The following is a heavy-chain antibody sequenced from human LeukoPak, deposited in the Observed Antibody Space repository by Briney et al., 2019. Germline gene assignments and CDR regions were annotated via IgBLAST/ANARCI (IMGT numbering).Heavy chain of an antibody. Sequence: SETLSLTCTVSGGSISSSSYYWGWIRQPPGKGPEWIGSIYYSGSTYYNPSLKSRVTISVDTSKNQFSLKLSSVTAADTAVYYCARLRTMPPNYWGQGTLVTVSS. J-gene: IGHJ4*02. D-gene: IGHD2-2*01. CDR1: GGSISSSSYY. CDR3: ARLRTMPPNY. V-gene: IGHV4-39*01. CDR2: IYYSGST.